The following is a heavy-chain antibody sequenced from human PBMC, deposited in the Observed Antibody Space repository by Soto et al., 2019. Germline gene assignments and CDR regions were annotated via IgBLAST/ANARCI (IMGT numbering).Heavy chain of an antibody. CDR2: ISSSSSYI. CDR1: GFTVSSNY. D-gene: IGHD6-6*01. V-gene: IGHV3-21*01. Sequence: GGSLRLSCAASGFTVSSNYMNWVRQAPGKGLEWVSSISSSSSYIYYADSLKGRFTISRDNAKNSVYLQMNSLRAEDTAVYYCARGIAARTPPDNWGQGTLVTVSS. CDR3: ARGIAARTPPDN. J-gene: IGHJ4*02.